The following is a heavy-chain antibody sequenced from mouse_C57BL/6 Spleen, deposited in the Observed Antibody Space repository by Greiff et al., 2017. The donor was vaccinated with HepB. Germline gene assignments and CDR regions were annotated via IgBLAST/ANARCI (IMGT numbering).Heavy chain of an antibody. V-gene: IGHV1-22*01. CDR1: GYTFTDYN. Sequence: EVQLQQSGPELVKPGASVKMSCKASGYTFTDYNMHWVKQSHGKSLEWIGYINPNNGGTSYNQKFKGKATLTVNKSSSTAYMELRSLTSEDSAVYYCARGSKGCWYFDVWGTGTTVTVSS. CDR3: ARGSKGCWYFDV. CDR2: INPNNGGT. D-gene: IGHD3-3*01. J-gene: IGHJ1*03.